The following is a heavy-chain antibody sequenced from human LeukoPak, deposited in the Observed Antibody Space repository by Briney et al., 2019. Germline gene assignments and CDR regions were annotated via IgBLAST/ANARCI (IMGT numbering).Heavy chain of an antibody. D-gene: IGHD2-2*01. CDR3: ARELPAASTDY. V-gene: IGHV3-64*02. CDR1: GFIFSHYS. Sequence: QSGGSLRLSCNASGFIFSHYSMHWVRRAPGKELEYVSVISGDGKATYYTDPVKGRFIIYRDNPESTLYLHKGSLRDDDSALYYWARELPAASTDYWGQGTLVSVSS. CDR2: ISGDGKAT. J-gene: IGHJ4*02.